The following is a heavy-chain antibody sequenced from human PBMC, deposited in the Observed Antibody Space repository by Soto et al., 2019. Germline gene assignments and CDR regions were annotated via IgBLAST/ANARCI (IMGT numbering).Heavy chain of an antibody. D-gene: IGHD6-13*01. CDR3: AKVLGIAAAGDLYYYYYGMDV. CDR1: GFTFSSYA. Sequence: GGSLRLSCAASGFTFSSYAMSWVRQAPGKGLEWVSAISGSGGSTYYADSVKGRFTISRDNSKNTLYLQMNSLRAEDKAVYYCAKVLGIAAAGDLYYYYYGMDVWGQATKGTVS. CDR2: ISGSGGST. J-gene: IGHJ6*02. V-gene: IGHV3-23*01.